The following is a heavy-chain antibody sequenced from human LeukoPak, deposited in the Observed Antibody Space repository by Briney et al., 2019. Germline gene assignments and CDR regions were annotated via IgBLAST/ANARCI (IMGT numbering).Heavy chain of an antibody. CDR2: IIPIPGIA. J-gene: IGHJ4*02. D-gene: IGHD3-3*01. Sequence: ASVKVSCKASGGTFSSYTISWVRQAPGQGLEWMGRIIPIPGIANYAQKFQGRVTITADKSTSTAYMELSSLRSEDTAVYYCARDIRGITISLWGQGTLVTVSS. V-gene: IGHV1-69*04. CDR1: GGTFSSYT. CDR3: ARDIRGITISL.